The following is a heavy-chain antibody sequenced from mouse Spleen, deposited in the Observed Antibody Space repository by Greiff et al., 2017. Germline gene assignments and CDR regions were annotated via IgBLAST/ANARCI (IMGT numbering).Heavy chain of an antibody. Sequence: VQLQQSGAELVKPGASVKLSCTASGFNIKDYYMHWVKQRTEQGLEWIGRIDPEDGETKYAPKFQGKATITADTSSNTAYLQLSSLTSEDTAVYYCALITTVVARPWFAYWGQGTLVTVSA. V-gene: IGHV14-2*01. J-gene: IGHJ3*01. CDR3: ALITTVVARPWFAY. D-gene: IGHD1-1*01. CDR2: IDPEDGET. CDR1: GFNIKDYY.